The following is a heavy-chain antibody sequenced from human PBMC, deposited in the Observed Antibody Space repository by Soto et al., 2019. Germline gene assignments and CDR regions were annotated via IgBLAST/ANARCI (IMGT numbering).Heavy chain of an antibody. CDR2: INQDGSQK. J-gene: IGHJ1*01. Sequence: EVQLVESGGGLVQPGGSLRLSCAASGFRFTNSWMSWVRQAPGKGLEWVAHINQDGSQKYYVDSVKGRFTISRDNAKSSLYLQMNRLIAEDTAVYYCATWADAVDADQFQHWGQGTLVSVSS. CDR1: GFRFTNSW. CDR3: ATWADAVDADQFQH. V-gene: IGHV3-7*01. D-gene: IGHD2-2*01.